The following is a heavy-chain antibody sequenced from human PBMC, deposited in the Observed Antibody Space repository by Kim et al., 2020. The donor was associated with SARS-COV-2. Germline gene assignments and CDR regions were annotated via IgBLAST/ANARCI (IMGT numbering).Heavy chain of an antibody. CDR2: ISYDGSNK. D-gene: IGHD4-17*01. CDR3: AKDLGEYGDHTSTFDY. Sequence: GGSLRLSCAASGFTFSSYDMHWVRQAPGKGLEWVAVISYDGSNKYYADSVKGRFTISRDNSKNTLYLQMNSLRAEDTAVYYCAKDLGEYGDHTSTFDYWGQGTLVTVSS. CDR1: GFTFSSYD. J-gene: IGHJ4*02. V-gene: IGHV3-30*18.